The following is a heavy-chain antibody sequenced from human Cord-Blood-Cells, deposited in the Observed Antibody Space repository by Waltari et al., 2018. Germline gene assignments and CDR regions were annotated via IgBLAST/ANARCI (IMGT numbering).Heavy chain of an antibody. CDR1: GGAFSGYY. V-gene: IGHV4-34*01. Sequence: QVQLQQWGAGLLKPSETLSLTCAASGGAFSGYYWGWLRQPPGRGLEWIGEINQSGSTNCSPCLKSRGNTVVDPSKNQLSLELRSVTAAETAVYYCARGGNVVDIVATIVAFDIWGQGTMGTVSS. D-gene: IGHD5-12*01. J-gene: IGHJ3*02. CDR3: ARGGNVVDIVATIVAFDI. CDR2: INQSGST.